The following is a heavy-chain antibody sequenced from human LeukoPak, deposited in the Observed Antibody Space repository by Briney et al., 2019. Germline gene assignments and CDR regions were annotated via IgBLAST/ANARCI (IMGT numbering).Heavy chain of an antibody. J-gene: IGHJ6*03. Sequence: GGSLRLSCAASGFTFSSYAMHWVRQAPGKGLEWVAVISYDGSNKYYADSVKGRFTISRDNSKNTLYLQMNSLRAEDTAVYYCARDAARYYYYYMYVWGKGTTVTVSS. CDR2: ISYDGSNK. V-gene: IGHV3-30*04. CDR3: ARDAARYYYYYMYV. CDR1: GFTFSSYA. D-gene: IGHD6-25*01.